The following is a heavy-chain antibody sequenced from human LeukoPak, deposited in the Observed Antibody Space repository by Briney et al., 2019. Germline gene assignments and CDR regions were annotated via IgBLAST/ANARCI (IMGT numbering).Heavy chain of an antibody. Sequence: GGSLRLSCAASGFTFSGYNMNWVRQAPGKGLEWVSSLSASTTYIYYAGSVKGRFTISRDNAKNSLYLQMNSLRGEDTAVYYCARGQNGFDYWGQGTLVTVSS. V-gene: IGHV3-21*01. CDR2: LSASTTYI. J-gene: IGHJ4*02. D-gene: IGHD2-8*01. CDR3: ARGQNGFDY. CDR1: GFTFSGYN.